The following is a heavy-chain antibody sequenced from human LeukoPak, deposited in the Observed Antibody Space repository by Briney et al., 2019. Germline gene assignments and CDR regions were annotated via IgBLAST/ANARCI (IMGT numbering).Heavy chain of an antibody. CDR2: IKEDGSDK. D-gene: IGHD3-3*01. Sequence: GGSLRLSCAASGFTFSSYYMSWVRQAPGKGLEWVANIKEDGSDKYYVDSVKGRFTISRDNAKNSLYLQMNSLRAEDTAVYYCARMGGVVIRNYYYYYMDVWGKGTTVTVSS. CDR1: GFTFSSYY. V-gene: IGHV3-7*01. CDR3: ARMGGVVIRNYYYYYMDV. J-gene: IGHJ6*03.